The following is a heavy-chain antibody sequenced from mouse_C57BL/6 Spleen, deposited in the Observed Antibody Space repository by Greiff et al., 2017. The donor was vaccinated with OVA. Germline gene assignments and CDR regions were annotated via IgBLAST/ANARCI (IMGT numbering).Heavy chain of an antibody. CDR3: ARLISYAMDY. V-gene: IGHV5-6*01. J-gene: IGHJ4*01. Sequence: EVQRVESGGDLVKPGGSLKLSCAASGFTFSSYGMSWVRQTPDKRLEWVATISSGGSYTYYPDSVKGRFTISRDNAKNTLYLQMSSLKSEDTAMYYCARLISYAMDYWGQGTSVTVSS. CDR2: ISSGGSYT. CDR1: GFTFSSYG.